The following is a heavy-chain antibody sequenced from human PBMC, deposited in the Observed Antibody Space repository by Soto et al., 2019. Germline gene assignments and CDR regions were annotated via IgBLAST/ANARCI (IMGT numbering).Heavy chain of an antibody. Sequence: QVHLLLQSGAEVKKPGSSVKVSCTASGGTPSNSAISWVRQAPGQGLEWMGGIIPVFGLVKYAQNFQSRVTITADESTNTAYMELSSLRPEDTAVYYCAGGRIVVVGSRASYGMDVWGQGTTVTVSS. CDR1: GGTPSNSA. CDR2: IIPVFGLV. V-gene: IGHV1-69*01. J-gene: IGHJ6*02. CDR3: AGGRIVVVGSRASYGMDV. D-gene: IGHD2-15*01.